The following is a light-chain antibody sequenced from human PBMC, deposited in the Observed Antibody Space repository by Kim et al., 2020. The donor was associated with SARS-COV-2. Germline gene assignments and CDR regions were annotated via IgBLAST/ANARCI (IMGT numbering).Light chain of an antibody. V-gene: IGLV1-36*01. CDR2: YDD. CDR1: SSNIGNNA. Sequence: QSVLTQPPSVSEAPRQRVTISCSGSSSNIGNNAVNWYQQLPGKAPKLLIYYDDLLPSGVSDRFSVSKSGTSASLAISGLQSEDEADYYCAAWDDSLNGWFGGGTRLTVL. J-gene: IGLJ3*02. CDR3: AAWDDSLNGW.